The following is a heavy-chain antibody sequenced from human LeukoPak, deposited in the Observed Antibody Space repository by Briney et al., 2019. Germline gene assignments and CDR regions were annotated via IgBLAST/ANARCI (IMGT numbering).Heavy chain of an antibody. CDR3: ASISPGIAVDY. J-gene: IGHJ4*02. V-gene: IGHV3-21*04. D-gene: IGHD6-19*01. Sequence: GGSLRLSCAASGFXFSSYSMNWVRQAPGKGLEWVSYISSSRNYIFYADSVKGRFTISRDNAKNSLYLQMNSLRAEDTAVYYCASISPGIAVDYWGQGTLVTVSS. CDR2: ISSSRNYI. CDR1: GFXFSSYS.